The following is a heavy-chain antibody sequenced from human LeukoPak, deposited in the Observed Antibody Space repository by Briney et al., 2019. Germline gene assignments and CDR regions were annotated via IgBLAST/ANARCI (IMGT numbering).Heavy chain of an antibody. J-gene: IGHJ4*02. CDR3: ARADFWSGYRFDL. Sequence: GGSLRLSCAASGFTFRTYGMNWVRQAPGKGLEWISYINSDSDTVYYSNSVEGRFTISRDNAKNSLYLQMNSLRAEDTAMYYCARADFWSGYRFDLWGQGTLVSVSS. D-gene: IGHD3-3*01. CDR1: GFTFRTYG. CDR2: INSDSDTV. V-gene: IGHV3-48*04.